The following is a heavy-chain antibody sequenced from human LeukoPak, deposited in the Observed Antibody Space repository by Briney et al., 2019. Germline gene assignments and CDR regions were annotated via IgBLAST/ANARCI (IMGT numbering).Heavy chain of an antibody. D-gene: IGHD2-15*01. CDR2: FDPEDGEA. CDR1: GYTLTELS. Sequence: GASVKVSCKVSGYTLTELSMHWVRQAPGKGLEWMGGFDPEDGEAIYAQKFQGRVTMTEDTSTDAAYMELSSLRSEDTAVYYCATSIAATDYYGMDVWGRGTTVTVSS. J-gene: IGHJ6*02. V-gene: IGHV1-24*01. CDR3: ATSIAATDYYGMDV.